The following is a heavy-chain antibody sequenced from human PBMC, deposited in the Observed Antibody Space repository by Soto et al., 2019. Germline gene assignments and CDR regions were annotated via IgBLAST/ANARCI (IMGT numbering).Heavy chain of an antibody. CDR1: GGSISTYY. CDR2: VYNRGNT. Sequence: TLSLTCTVSGGSISTYYWSWIRQPPGKGLEWIGYVYNRGNTKYNPSLKSRVTIWEDMSKNQVSLRLSSVTAADTAIYYCARDRQHTYGNCFDPWGQGTLVTSPQ. D-gene: IGHD4-17*01. J-gene: IGHJ5*02. CDR3: ARDRQHTYGNCFDP. V-gene: IGHV4-59*01.